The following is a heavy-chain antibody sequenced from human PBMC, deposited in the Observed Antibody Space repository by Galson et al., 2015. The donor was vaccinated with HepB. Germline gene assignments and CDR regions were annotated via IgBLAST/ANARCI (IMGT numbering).Heavy chain of an antibody. D-gene: IGHD2/OR15-2a*01. CDR1: GYLFTGYF. CDR2: INPNSGGM. J-gene: IGHJ2*01. V-gene: IGHV1-2*06. Sequence: SVKVSCKASGYLFTGYFLHWVRQAPGQGLEWMGRINPNSGGMNFAQRFQGRVTLTRDESISTSYMELTRLTSDDTAVYFCARAKGECNDTHCQTYWYFDVWGRGTLVTVSS. CDR3: ARAKGECNDTHCQTYWYFDV.